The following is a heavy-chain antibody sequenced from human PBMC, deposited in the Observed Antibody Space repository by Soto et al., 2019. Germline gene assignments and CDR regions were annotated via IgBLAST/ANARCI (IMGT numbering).Heavy chain of an antibody. CDR1: GYTFTGYY. J-gene: IGHJ4*02. V-gene: IGHV1-2*04. CDR2: INPNSGGT. Sequence: GASVKVSCKASGYTFTGYYMHWVRQAPGQGLEWMGWINPNSGGTNYAQKFQGWVTMTGDTSISTAYMELSRLRSDDTAVYYCARGSSSWYPNFDYWGQGTLVTVSS. D-gene: IGHD6-13*01. CDR3: ARGSSSWYPNFDY.